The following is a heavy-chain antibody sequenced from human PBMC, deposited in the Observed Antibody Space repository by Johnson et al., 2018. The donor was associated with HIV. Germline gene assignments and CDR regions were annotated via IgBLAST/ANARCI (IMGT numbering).Heavy chain of an antibody. CDR1: GFTFSNYA. Sequence: QVQLVESGGGVVQPGRSLRLSCTASGFTFSNYAIDWVRQAPGKGLEWVAGITYDGTNKYYADSVKGRFTLSRDNSKNTLDLQMNSLTIEDTAVFYCAKSRMGGILDAFDLWGQGTMVIVS. D-gene: IGHD3-10*01. CDR3: AKSRMGGILDAFDL. CDR2: ITYDGTNK. J-gene: IGHJ3*01. V-gene: IGHV3-30*18.